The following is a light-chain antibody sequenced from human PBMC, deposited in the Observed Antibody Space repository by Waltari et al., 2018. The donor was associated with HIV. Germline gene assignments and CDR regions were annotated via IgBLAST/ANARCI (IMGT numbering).Light chain of an antibody. Sequence: QSVLTQPPSASGTPGQRVIISCSGSSSNVGSFTVNWYQQLPGTAPKLLIYSFNQRPSGVPDRFSGAKPGTSASLAINGLQSEDEADYYCAVWDGRLDHYVFGTGTKVTVL. V-gene: IGLV1-44*01. CDR2: SFN. J-gene: IGLJ1*01. CDR1: SSNVGSFT. CDR3: AVWDGRLDHYV.